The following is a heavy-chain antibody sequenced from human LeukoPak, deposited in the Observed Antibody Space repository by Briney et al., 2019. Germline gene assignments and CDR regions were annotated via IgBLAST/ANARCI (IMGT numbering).Heavy chain of an antibody. V-gene: IGHV3-9*01. CDR2: ISWNSGSI. CDR1: GFTFDDYA. D-gene: IGHD5-18*01. CDR3: ARLPYYCGMDV. Sequence: GGSLRLSCAASGFTFDDYAMHWVRQVPGKGLEWVSGISWNSGSIGYADSVKGRFTISRDNAKNSLYLQMNSLRAEDTALYYCARLPYYCGMDVWGQGTTVTVSS. J-gene: IGHJ6*02.